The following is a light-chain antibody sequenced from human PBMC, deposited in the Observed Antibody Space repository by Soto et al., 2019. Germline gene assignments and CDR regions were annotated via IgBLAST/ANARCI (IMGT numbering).Light chain of an antibody. CDR1: QSVSYTF. J-gene: IGKJ4*01. CDR2: DAF. CDR3: QKYGSARPF. Sequence: EIVLTQSPGTLTLSPGERATLSCRASQSVSYTFFAWYQQKPGQAPRLVIHDAFSRAPCIPDRFRGSGSGTYITLTISSLEPEDFAVWYCQKYGSARPFFGVGTKIE. V-gene: IGKV3-20*01.